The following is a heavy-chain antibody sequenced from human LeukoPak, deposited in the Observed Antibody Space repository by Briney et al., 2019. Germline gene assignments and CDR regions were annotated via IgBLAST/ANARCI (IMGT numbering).Heavy chain of an antibody. D-gene: IGHD6-13*01. CDR1: GYTFTSYG. CDR3: ARVYGYSSSWYVSTRDEYYFDY. V-gene: IGHV1-18*01. CDR2: ISAYNGNT. J-gene: IGHJ4*02. Sequence: ASVKVSCKASGYTFTSYGISWVRQAPGQGLEWMGWISAYNGNTNYAQKLQGRVTMTTDTSTSTAYMELRSLRSDDTAVYYCARVYGYSSSWYVSTRDEYYFDYWGQGTLVTVSS.